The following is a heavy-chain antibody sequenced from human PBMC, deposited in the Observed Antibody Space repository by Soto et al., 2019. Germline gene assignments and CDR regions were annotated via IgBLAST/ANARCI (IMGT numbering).Heavy chain of an antibody. CDR3: ARGMAVTTSSVGHYYYMDV. CDR2: INPSGDTT. Sequence: QVQLVQSGAEVKKPGASVKVSCKTSGYTFTNYSMYWVRQAPGQGLEWMGIINPSGDTTAYAQKFQGRGSMTRDTSTSTVYMELNSLRSEDTALYYFARGMAVTTSSVGHYYYMDVWGKGTTVTVSS. J-gene: IGHJ6*03. CDR1: GYTFTNYS. V-gene: IGHV1-46*01. D-gene: IGHD6-19*01.